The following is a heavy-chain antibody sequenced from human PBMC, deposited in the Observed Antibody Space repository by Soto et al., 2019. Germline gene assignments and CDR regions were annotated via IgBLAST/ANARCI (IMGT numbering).Heavy chain of an antibody. CDR3: ARGPILPGATSWLDP. CDR1: GGIFSSFS. J-gene: IGHJ5*02. D-gene: IGHD1-1*01. CDR2: IIPMTGTP. Sequence: QVQLVQSGAEVKTPGSSVEVSCKASGGIFSSFSITWVRQVPGHGLEWMGGIIPMTGTPNYAEKFQGRLTLTAVASTRTAYLVLSSLKSEDTAVYYCARGPILPGATSWLDPWGQGTVVFVSS. V-gene: IGHV1-69*01.